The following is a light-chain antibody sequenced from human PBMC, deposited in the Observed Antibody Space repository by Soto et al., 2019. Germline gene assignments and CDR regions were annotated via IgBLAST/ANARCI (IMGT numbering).Light chain of an antibody. Sequence: QSVLTQPASVSGSPGQSITISCTGTSSDVGRYNFVSWYQHHPGKAPKLMISEGNKRPSGVSNRLSGSKSGNTASLTISGLQAEDEADYYCCSYAGGGTLVFGGGTKVTVL. J-gene: IGLJ3*02. CDR2: EGN. CDR1: SSDVGRYNF. V-gene: IGLV2-23*01. CDR3: CSYAGGGTLV.